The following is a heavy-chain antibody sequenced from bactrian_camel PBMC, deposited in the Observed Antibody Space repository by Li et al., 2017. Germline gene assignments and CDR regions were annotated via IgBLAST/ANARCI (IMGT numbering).Heavy chain of an antibody. CDR1: GYTYSRYC. D-gene: IGHD6*01. V-gene: IGHV3-3*01. J-gene: IGHJ4*01. CDR2: IYDAGRGVGT. Sequence: QVQLVESGGGSVQAGGSLRLSCAASGYTYSRYCIGWFRQVPGKEREGVATIYDAGRGVGTYYADSVKGRFIISQDNNKNTLYLQMNSLKPEDTAMYYCAADYGSDADCRFGLRTVRYKYWGQGTQVTVS. CDR3: AADYGSDADCRFGLRTVRYKY.